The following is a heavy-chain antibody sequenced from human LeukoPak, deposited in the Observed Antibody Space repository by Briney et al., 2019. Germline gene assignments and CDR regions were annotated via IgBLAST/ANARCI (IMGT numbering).Heavy chain of an antibody. CDR3: ARHVYGSGSYADY. CDR2: IYYSGST. V-gene: IGHV4-39*01. Sequence: SETLSLTCTVSGGSISSSCYCWGWIRPPPGKGLEWIGSIYYSGSTYYNPSLKSRVTISVDTSKNQFSLKRSSVTAADTAVYYCARHVYGSGSYADYWGQGTRVTVSS. J-gene: IGHJ4*02. CDR1: GGSISSSCYC. D-gene: IGHD3-10*01.